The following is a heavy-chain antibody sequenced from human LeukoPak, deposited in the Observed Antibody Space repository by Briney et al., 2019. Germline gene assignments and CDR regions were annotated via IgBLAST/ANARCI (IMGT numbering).Heavy chain of an antibody. D-gene: IGHD3-10*01. Sequence: GGSLRLSCAASGFTFSSYSMNWVRQAPGKGLEWVSYISSGSSTLYYADSVKGRFTISRDNAKNSLYLQMNSLRAEDTAVYYRARDTMVRGVIKSPFAYWGQGTLVTVSS. J-gene: IGHJ4*02. CDR2: ISSGSSTL. CDR1: GFTFSSYS. CDR3: ARDTMVRGVIKSPFAY. V-gene: IGHV3-48*01.